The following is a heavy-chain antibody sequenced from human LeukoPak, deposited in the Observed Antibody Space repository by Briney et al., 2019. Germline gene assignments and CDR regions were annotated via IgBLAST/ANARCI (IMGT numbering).Heavy chain of an antibody. Sequence: GGSLRLSCAASRFTFNTYVMSWVRQAPGKGREWVSAIGGSGGSTHYADSVKGRFTISRDNSKNTLYLQMNSLRAEDTAEYYCAKGSCSGGSCYPDYWGQGTLVTVSS. CDR2: IGGSGGST. J-gene: IGHJ4*02. CDR1: RFTFNTYV. D-gene: IGHD2-15*01. CDR3: AKGSCSGGSCYPDY. V-gene: IGHV3-23*01.